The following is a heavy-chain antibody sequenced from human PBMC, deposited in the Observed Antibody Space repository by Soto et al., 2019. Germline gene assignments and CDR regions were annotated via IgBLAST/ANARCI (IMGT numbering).Heavy chain of an antibody. CDR3: ARENDFWSGPNGLDV. J-gene: IGHJ6*02. V-gene: IGHV4-4*02. Sequence: QVQLQESGPGLVKPSGTLSLTCAVSGESISSSNWWSWVRQPPGKGLEWIGEIYHSGNTKYKPSLKSRVTISVDKSKNQFSLKLNSVTAADTAVYYCARENDFWSGPNGLDVWGQGTTVTVSS. CDR1: GESISSSNW. D-gene: IGHD3-3*01. CDR2: IYHSGNT.